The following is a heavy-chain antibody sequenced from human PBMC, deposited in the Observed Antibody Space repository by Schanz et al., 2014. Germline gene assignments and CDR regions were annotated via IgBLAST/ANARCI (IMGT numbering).Heavy chain of an antibody. Sequence: SYAASGFTFTTYSMNWVRQAPGKGLEWVAAFSSTSAYIYYGGSVKGRVTISRDKSKNTVYLQMSSLRAEATVMYYCAKDWSDCGGYNFDSRGQGHVVNVSS. CDR3: AKDWSDCGGYNFDS. V-gene: IGHV3-21*04. CDR2: FSSTSAYI. D-gene: IGHD2-21*01. CDR1: GFTFTTYS. J-gene: IGHJ4*02.